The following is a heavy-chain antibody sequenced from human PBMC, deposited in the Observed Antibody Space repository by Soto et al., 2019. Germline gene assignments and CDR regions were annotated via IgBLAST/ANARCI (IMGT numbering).Heavy chain of an antibody. J-gene: IGHJ4*02. CDR2: IIPIFGTA. Sequence: SVKVSCKASGGTFSSYAISWVRQAPGQGLEWMGGIIPIFGTANYAQKFQGRVTITADESTSTAYMELSSLRSEDTAVYYCARSEVYDSSGYPRMGYYFDYWGQGTLVTVSS. V-gene: IGHV1-69*13. CDR3: ARSEVYDSSGYPRMGYYFDY. D-gene: IGHD3-22*01. CDR1: GGTFSSYA.